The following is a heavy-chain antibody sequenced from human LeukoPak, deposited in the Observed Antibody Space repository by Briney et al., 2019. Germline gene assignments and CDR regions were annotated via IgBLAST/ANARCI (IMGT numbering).Heavy chain of an antibody. CDR3: ARADCSGSTCYLRRSWFDP. V-gene: IGHV3-21*01. D-gene: IGHD2-2*01. Sequence: PGGSLRLSCAASGFTLSTFDMNWVRQARGKGREWVSSISTSSRYIYYRDSVKGRFIISRDDAKNSLYLQMNSLRVEDTAVYYCARADCSGSTCYLRRSWFDPWGQGTLVTVSS. J-gene: IGHJ5*02. CDR2: ISTSSRYI. CDR1: GFTLSTFD.